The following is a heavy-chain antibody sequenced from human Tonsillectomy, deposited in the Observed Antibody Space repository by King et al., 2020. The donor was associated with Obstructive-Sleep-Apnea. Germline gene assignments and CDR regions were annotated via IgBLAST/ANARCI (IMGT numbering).Heavy chain of an antibody. J-gene: IGHJ4*02. D-gene: IGHD3-22*01. V-gene: IGHV4-34*01. CDR2: INHSGST. Sequence: VQLQQWGAGLLKPSETLSLTCAVYGWSFSGYYWSWIRQPPGKGLEWIGEINHSGSTNYNPSLKSRVTISVDKSKNQFSLKLSSVTASDTAVYYCARGTYYDDSSGYYYPYYFDYWGQGTLVTVSS. CDR1: GWSFSGYY. CDR3: ARGTYYDDSSGYYYPYYFDY.